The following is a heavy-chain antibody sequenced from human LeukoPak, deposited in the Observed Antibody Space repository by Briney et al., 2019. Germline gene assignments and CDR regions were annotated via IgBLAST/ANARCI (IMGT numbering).Heavy chain of an antibody. D-gene: IGHD4-17*01. CDR1: GFTFSSYA. CDR2: ISGSGGST. Sequence: PGGSLRLSCAASGFTFSSYAMSWVRQAPGKGLEWVSAISGSGGSTYYADSVKGRFTISRDNSKNTLYLQMNSLRAEDTAVYYCAKDLRLRYGDYWPGSFDYWGQGTLVTVSS. J-gene: IGHJ4*02. V-gene: IGHV3-23*01. CDR3: AKDLRLRYGDYWPGSFDY.